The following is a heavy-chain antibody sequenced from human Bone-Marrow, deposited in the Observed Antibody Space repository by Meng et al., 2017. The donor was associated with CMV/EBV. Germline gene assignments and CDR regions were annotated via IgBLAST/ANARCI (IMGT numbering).Heavy chain of an antibody. CDR1: RGTFRLYA. CDR2: RIPVFGTR. CDR3: AGGWGGDQEAIDY. J-gene: IGHJ4*02. D-gene: IGHD4-17*01. V-gene: IGHV1-69*15. Sequence: KAPRGTFRLYAIRWVPQARGHGLEWSGMRIPVFGTRICAQKFQRRLTITADQSTSTAYMDLSSLSSEDTAVYYCAGGWGGDQEAIDYWGQGTLVPVSS.